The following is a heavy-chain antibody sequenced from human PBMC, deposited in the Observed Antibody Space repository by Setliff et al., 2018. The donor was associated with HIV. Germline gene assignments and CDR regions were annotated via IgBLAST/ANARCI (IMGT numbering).Heavy chain of an antibody. D-gene: IGHD3-22*01. CDR1: SGSFSGYR. Sequence: SSETLSLTCAVYSGSFSGYRWTWIRQPPGKGLGWIGEINHRGSTTYNPSLRSRVTISVDTSKNQFSLKLNSVTAADTAVYYCARGDYYDSTGYEGLDSWGRGALVTVSS. V-gene: IGHV4-34*01. CDR3: ARGDYYDSTGYEGLDS. CDR2: INHRGST. J-gene: IGHJ4*02.